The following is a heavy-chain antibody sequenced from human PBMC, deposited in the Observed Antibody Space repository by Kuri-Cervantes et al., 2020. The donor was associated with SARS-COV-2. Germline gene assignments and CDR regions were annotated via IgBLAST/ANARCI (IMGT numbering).Heavy chain of an antibody. CDR2: IHYRGST. Sequence: SETLSLTCAVYTRSFSGHSWSWIRQSPGKGLEWIGEIHYRGSTNYNPSLKSRVSISLDTSKNQFSLKLSTLTAADTAVYYCAAQGEHQLPFIDYWGQGTLVTVSS. V-gene: IGHV4-34*01. D-gene: IGHD3-16*01. J-gene: IGHJ4*02. CDR1: TRSFSGHS. CDR3: AAQGEHQLPFIDY.